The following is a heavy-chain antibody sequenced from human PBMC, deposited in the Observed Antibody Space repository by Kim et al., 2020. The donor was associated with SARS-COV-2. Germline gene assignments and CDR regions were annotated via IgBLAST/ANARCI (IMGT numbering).Heavy chain of an antibody. Sequence: TSGSATFYADSVKGRFTISRDNAKNSLYLEMSSLRDEDTAVYYCARGRAYWGRGTLVTVSS. J-gene: IGHJ4*02. CDR2: TSGSAT. V-gene: IGHV3-48*02. CDR3: ARGRAY.